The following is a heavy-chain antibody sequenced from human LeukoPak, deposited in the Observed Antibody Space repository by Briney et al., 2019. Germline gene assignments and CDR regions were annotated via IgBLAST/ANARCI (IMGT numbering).Heavy chain of an antibody. CDR3: ARDSSSYVTGIDY. CDR1: GFTLSSYS. CDR2: ISSSSSTI. Sequence: PGGSLRLSCAASGFTLSSYSMNWVRQAPGKGLEWVSYISSSSSTIYYADSVKGRFTISRDNAKNSLYLQMNSLRAEDTAVYYCARDSSSYVTGIDYWGQGTLVTVSS. V-gene: IGHV3-48*01. D-gene: IGHD6-13*01. J-gene: IGHJ4*02.